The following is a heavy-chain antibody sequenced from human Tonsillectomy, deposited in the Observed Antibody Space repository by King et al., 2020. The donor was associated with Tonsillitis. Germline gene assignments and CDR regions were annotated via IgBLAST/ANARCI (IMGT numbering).Heavy chain of an antibody. J-gene: IGHJ4*02. CDR2: IYHSGST. Sequence: VQLQESGPGLVKPSGTLSLTCAVSGGSISSSNWWSWVRQPPGKGLEWIGEIYHSGSTNYNPSLKSRVTISVDKSKNQFSLKLSSVTAADTAVYYCARVSAYISSSAPSDYFDYWGQGTLVTVSS. CDR1: GGSISSSNW. CDR3: ARVSAYISSSAPSDYFDY. D-gene: IGHD6-13*01. V-gene: IGHV4-4*02.